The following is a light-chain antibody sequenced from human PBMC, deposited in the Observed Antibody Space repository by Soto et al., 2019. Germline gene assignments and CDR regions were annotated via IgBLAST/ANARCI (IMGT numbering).Light chain of an antibody. V-gene: IGKV3D-15*01. CDR3: QQYNTWPPPSES. Sequence: EVVMTQSPATLSVSPGERATLSCRASQTVSNNLAWYQQKPGQAPRLLIYGASTRATGIPARFSGSGSGTGFTLTINSLQSEDFAVYYCQQYNTWPPPSESVGPGTKVDIK. J-gene: IGKJ3*01. CDR1: QTVSNN. CDR2: GAS.